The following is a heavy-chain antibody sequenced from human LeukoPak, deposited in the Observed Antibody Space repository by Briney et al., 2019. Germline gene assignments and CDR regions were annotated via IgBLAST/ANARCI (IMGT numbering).Heavy chain of an antibody. CDR1: GFTFSNYG. V-gene: IGHV3-33*01. CDR2: IWYDGSNK. J-gene: IGHJ4*02. D-gene: IGHD6-13*01. Sequence: GGSLRLSCAASGFTFSNYGMHWVRQAPGKGLEWVAVIWYDGSNKYYADSVKGRFTLSRDNSKNTLFLQMNSLRAEDTAVYFCARELPQLALVDYRGQGTPVT. CDR3: ARELPQLALVDY.